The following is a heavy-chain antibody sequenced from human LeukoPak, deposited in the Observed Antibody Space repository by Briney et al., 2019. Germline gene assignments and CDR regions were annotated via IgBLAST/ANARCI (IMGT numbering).Heavy chain of an antibody. V-gene: IGHV4-4*07. D-gene: IGHD2-21*02. CDR2: MYSGGTSGRVYTAGST. J-gene: IGHJ5*02. CDR1: GDSISSYY. Sequence: SETLSLTCLVSGDSISSYYWSWIRQPAGKGLGWIGRMYSGGTSGRVYTAGSTTYNPSLKSPVTMSVDKPKNQFSPWLTSVTAADTAVYYSARERSGVVTAKGSFVPWGQGTLVIVSS. CDR3: ARERSGVVTAKGSFVP.